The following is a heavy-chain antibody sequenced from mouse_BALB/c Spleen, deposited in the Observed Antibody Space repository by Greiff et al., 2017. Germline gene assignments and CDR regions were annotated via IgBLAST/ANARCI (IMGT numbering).Heavy chain of an antibody. Sequence: QVQLQQPGAELVRPGASVKLSCKASGYTFTSYWIEWVKQRPGHGLKWIGEILPGSGSTNYNEKFKGKATFTADTSSNTAYMQLSSLTSEDSAVYYCARSRYDRGDYAMDYWGQGTSVTVSS. CDR2: ILPGSGST. V-gene: IGHV1-9*01. D-gene: IGHD2-14*01. CDR1: GYTFTSYW. CDR3: ARSRYDRGDYAMDY. J-gene: IGHJ4*01.